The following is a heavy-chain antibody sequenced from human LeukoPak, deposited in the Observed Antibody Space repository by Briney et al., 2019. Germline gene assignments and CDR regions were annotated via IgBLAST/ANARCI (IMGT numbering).Heavy chain of an antibody. D-gene: IGHD3-3*01. V-gene: IGHV4-39*07. Sequence: SETLSLTCTVSGGSISSSSYYWSWIRQPPGKGLEWIGEVNHSGSTNYNPSLKSRVTISVDTSKNQFSLKLSSVTAADTAVYYCARVAIFGVVIIRYYYYMDVWGKGTTVTVSS. CDR1: GGSISSSSYY. CDR2: VNHSGST. J-gene: IGHJ6*03. CDR3: ARVAIFGVVIIRYYYYMDV.